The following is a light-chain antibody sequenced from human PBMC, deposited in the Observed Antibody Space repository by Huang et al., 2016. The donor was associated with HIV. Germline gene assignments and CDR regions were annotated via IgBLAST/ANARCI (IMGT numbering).Light chain of an antibody. CDR2: GLS. Sequence: DIVMTQTPLSLSVTPGQPASISCKSSQSLLHSNRKTYLYWYLQKPGQSPQLLMYGLSSRFSGVSDRFTGSGSTTDFTLKISRVEAEDVGVYYCMQGLCSPYTFGQGTKLEIK. V-gene: IGKV2-29*02. CDR3: MQGLCSPYT. J-gene: IGKJ2*01. CDR1: QSLLHSNRKTY.